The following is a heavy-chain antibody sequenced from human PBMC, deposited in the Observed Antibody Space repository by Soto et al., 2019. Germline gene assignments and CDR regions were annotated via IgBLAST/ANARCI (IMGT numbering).Heavy chain of an antibody. Sequence: QVQLVESGGGIVKPGRSLRLSCAASGFVFHDYGLHWVRQAPGKGLEWVAVISDDGSNKYYADSVKGRFTISRDTSRTTLYLQMNSLRVEDTAVYYCARCRRPHYYYYSMDVWGQGTTVTVSS. D-gene: IGHD2-15*01. CDR3: ARCRRPHYYYYSMDV. J-gene: IGHJ6*02. CDR2: ISDDGSNK. V-gene: IGHV3-30*03. CDR1: GFVFHDYG.